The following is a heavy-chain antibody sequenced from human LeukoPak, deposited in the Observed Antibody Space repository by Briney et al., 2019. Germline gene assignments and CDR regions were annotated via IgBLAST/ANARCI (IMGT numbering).Heavy chain of an antibody. CDR1: GFTFSSYA. CDR2: ISGSGGST. J-gene: IGHJ5*02. D-gene: IGHD3-10*01. V-gene: IGHV3-23*01. Sequence: GGSLRLSCAASGFTFSSYAMSWVRQAPGKGLEWVSAISGSGGSTYYADPVKGRFTISRDNSKNTLYLQMNSLRAEDTAVYYCARDLTMVRGARYRPYNWFDPWGQGTLVTVSS. CDR3: ARDLTMVRGARYRPYNWFDP.